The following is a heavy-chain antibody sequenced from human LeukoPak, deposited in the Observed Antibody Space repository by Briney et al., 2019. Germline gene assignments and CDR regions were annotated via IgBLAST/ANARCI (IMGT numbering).Heavy chain of an antibody. D-gene: IGHD3-10*01. V-gene: IGHV3-15*01. CDR3: ATDLGLTMIRGVLVS. CDR1: GFTFTNAW. J-gene: IGHJ4*02. CDR2: IKSKGDGETT. Sequence: GGSLRLSCAASGFTFTNAWMSWVRQAPGKGLEWVGRIKSKGDGETTDYTAPVKGRFTMPRDDSKATLYLQMNYVIVEDTAVYFCATDLGLTMIRGVLVSWGQGALVSVSP.